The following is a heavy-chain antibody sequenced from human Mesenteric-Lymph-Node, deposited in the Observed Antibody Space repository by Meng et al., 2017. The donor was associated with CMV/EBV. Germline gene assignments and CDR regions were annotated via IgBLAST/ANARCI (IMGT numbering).Heavy chain of an antibody. CDR3: ARLLAAAGMSWYFDL. CDR2: IYPGDSDT. Sequence: GGSLRLSCKGSGYSFTSYWIGWVRQMPGKGLEWMGIIYPGDSDTRYSPSFQGQVTISADKSISTAYLQWSSLKASDTAMYYCARLLAAAGMSWYFDLWGRGTLVTVSS. J-gene: IGHJ2*01. V-gene: IGHV5-51*01. D-gene: IGHD6-13*01. CDR1: GYSFTSYW.